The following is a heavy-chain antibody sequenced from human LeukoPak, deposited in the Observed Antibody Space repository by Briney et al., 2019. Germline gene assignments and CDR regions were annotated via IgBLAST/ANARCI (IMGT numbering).Heavy chain of an antibody. D-gene: IGHD1-14*01. CDR1: GFTFSSCG. CDR2: IGPTGTDR. J-gene: IGHJ4*02. Sequence: GGPLRLSCAASGFTFSSCGFNWVRQAPGKGLEWFSSIGPTGTDRYYADSVRGRFTISRDNAKNSMYLQMDSLRDEDTAVYYCATETIGRHYDYWGQGTLLTVSS. V-gene: IGHV3-21*01. CDR3: ATETIGRHYDY.